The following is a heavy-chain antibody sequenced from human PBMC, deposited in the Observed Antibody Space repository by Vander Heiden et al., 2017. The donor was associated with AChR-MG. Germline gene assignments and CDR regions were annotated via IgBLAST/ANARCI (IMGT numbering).Heavy chain of an antibody. CDR1: GFTFSSYA. J-gene: IGHJ4*01. Sequence: QVQLVESGRGVVQPGRSLRLSCAAPGFTFSSYAMHWVREAPGKGLEWVAVISYEGSNKYYADSVKGRFTISRDNSKNTLYLQMNSLRAEDTAVYYCARDFGESAFDYWGHGTLVTVSS. CDR3: ARDFGESAFDY. CDR2: ISYEGSNK. V-gene: IGHV3-30-3*01. D-gene: IGHD3-3*01.